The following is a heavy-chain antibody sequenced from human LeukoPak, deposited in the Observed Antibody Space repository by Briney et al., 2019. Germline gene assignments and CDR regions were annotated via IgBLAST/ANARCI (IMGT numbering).Heavy chain of an antibody. CDR1: GYTLTSYG. CDR3: ARVIMSDYPTNFDY. Sequence: ASVKVSCKASGYTLTSYGISWVRQAPGQGLEWMGGIIPIFGTANYAQKFQGRVTITADESTSTAYMELSSLRSEDTAVYYCARVIMSDYPTNFDYWGQGTLVTVSS. CDR2: IIPIFGTA. D-gene: IGHD2-8*01. J-gene: IGHJ4*02. V-gene: IGHV1-69*13.